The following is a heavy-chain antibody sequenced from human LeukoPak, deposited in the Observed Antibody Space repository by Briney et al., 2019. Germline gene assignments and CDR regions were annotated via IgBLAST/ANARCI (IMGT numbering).Heavy chain of an antibody. CDR3: AKVPLVPQQLARYYFDY. V-gene: IGHV3-23*01. CDR2: ISGSGGST. CDR1: EFDFSSHA. D-gene: IGHD6-6*01. J-gene: IGHJ4*02. Sequence: GGSLRLSCAASEFDFSSHAMTWVRQAPGKGLEWVSAISGSGGSTWYADSVKGRLTISRDNSKNTLYLQMNSLGAEDTAIYYCAKVPLVPQQLARYYFDYWGQGTLVTVSS.